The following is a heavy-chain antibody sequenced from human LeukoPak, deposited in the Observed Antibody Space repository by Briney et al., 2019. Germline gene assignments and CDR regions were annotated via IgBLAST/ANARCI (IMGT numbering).Heavy chain of an antibody. J-gene: IGHJ4*01. V-gene: IGHV6-1*01. Sequence: PSQTLSLTCAISGDSVSSNSATWNWIRQSPSRGLEWLGRTYYRCNWDNDYAVSVKGRITINTDTSKNQFSLQLSSVTPEDTAVCYCARNYYGSGSYYSHSDYWGHGNLGTASP. D-gene: IGHD3-10*01. CDR1: GDSVSSNSAT. CDR2: TYYRCNWDN. CDR3: ARNYYGSGSYYSHSDY.